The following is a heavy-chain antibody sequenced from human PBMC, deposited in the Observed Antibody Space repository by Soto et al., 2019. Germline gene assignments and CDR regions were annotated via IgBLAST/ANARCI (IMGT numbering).Heavy chain of an antibody. J-gene: IGHJ4*02. Sequence: QLQLQESGPGLVKPSETLSLTCTVSGGSISSSRYYWGWIRQPPGKVLAWIGSIYYSGSTYYNPSLKSRVTISVDTSKNQFSLKLSSVTAADTAVYYCARFHYSSSWYFWGQGTLVTVS. CDR1: GGSISSSRYY. D-gene: IGHD6-13*01. CDR3: ARFHYSSSWYF. CDR2: IYYSGST. V-gene: IGHV4-39*01.